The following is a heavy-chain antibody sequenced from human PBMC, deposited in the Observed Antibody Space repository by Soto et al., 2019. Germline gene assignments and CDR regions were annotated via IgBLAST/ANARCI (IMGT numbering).Heavy chain of an antibody. D-gene: IGHD3-10*01. CDR1: GFTFSSYA. CDR2: ISGSGGST. V-gene: IGHV3-23*01. CDR3: AKTHYYYYGSGFYGMDV. J-gene: IGHJ6*02. Sequence: GGSLRLSCAASGFTFSSYAMSWVRQAPGKGLEWVSAISGSGGSTYYADSVKGRFTISRDNSKNTLYLQMNSLRAEDTAVYYCAKTHYYYYGSGFYGMDVWGQGTTVTVSS.